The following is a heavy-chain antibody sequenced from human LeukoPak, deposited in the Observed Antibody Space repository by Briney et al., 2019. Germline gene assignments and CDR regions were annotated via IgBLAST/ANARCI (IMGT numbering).Heavy chain of an antibody. J-gene: IGHJ4*02. D-gene: IGHD2-2*01. CDR3: ARPGVQYQLRRYPNYFDY. Sequence: GGSLRLSCGASGFTFSSYWMSWVRQAPGKGLEWVANIKQDGSEKYYVDSVKGRFTISRDNAKNSLYLQMNSLRAEDTAVYYCARPGVQYQLRRYPNYFDYWGQGTLVTVSS. CDR2: IKQDGSEK. V-gene: IGHV3-7*01. CDR1: GFTFSSYW.